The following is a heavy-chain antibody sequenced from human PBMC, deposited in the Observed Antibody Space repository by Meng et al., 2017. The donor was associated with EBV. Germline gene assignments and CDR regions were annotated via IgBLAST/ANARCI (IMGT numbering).Heavy chain of an antibody. D-gene: IGHD4-11*01. CDR2: IYYTGST. J-gene: IGHJ5*02. CDR1: GGSVNNESYY. CDR3: ARGDYTNYPRWFDT. V-gene: IGHV4-61*01. Sequence: QVQLQESGPGLVTPSETLSLTCTVPGGSVNNESYYWGWIRQPPGKGLEYIGYIYYTGSTNYNSSLKSRVTISLDKSKNQFSLKLTSLTAADTAIYYCARGDYTNYPRWFDTWGQGTLVTVAS.